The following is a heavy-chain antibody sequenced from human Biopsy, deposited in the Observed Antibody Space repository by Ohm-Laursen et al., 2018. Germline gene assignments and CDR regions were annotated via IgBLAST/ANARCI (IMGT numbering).Heavy chain of an antibody. V-gene: IGHV3-21*01. CDR3: ATSGAADSWGNYYGMDV. CDR1: GFDFSDYS. D-gene: IGHD3-16*01. Sequence: SLRLSCTASGFDFSDYSMSWVRQAPGKGLEWVSSVTTTSSYIYYADSVKGRFTISRDNAKNSLSLQMNSLRAADAAVYYCATSGAADSWGNYYGMDVWGQGTTVTVSS. J-gene: IGHJ6*02. CDR2: VTTTSSYI.